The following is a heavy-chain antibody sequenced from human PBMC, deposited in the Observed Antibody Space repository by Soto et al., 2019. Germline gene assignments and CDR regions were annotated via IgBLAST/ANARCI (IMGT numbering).Heavy chain of an antibody. V-gene: IGHV1-3*01. Sequence: ASVKVSCKASGYTFTSYAMHWVRQAPGQRLEWMGWINAGNGNTKYSQKFQGRVTITRDTSASTAYMELSSLRSEDTAVYYCARSHLEWLYNWFDPWGQRTLVPVSS. CDR3: ARSHLEWLYNWFDP. J-gene: IGHJ5*02. D-gene: IGHD3-3*01. CDR1: GYTFTSYA. CDR2: INAGNGNT.